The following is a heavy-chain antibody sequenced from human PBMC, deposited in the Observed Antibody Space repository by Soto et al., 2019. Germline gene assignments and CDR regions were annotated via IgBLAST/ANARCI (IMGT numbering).Heavy chain of an antibody. Sequence: EVQLLESGGGLVQPGESLRLSCTASGFTFSSYARNWVRQAPGKGLEWVSSIGGGCDATHYADSVKGRFTVSRDNSNYTLYLQMNSLGAEDTAVYYCVKARDRNYVWDAFAIWGQGTMVTVSS. V-gene: IGHV3-23*01. J-gene: IGHJ3*02. CDR2: IGGGCDAT. CDR3: VKARDRNYVWDAFAI. D-gene: IGHD4-4*01. CDR1: GFTFSSYA.